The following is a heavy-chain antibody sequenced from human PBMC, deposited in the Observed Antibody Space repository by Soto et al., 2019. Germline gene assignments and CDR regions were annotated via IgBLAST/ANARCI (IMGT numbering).Heavy chain of an antibody. CDR1: GFTFRHFA. V-gene: IGHV3-30*18. CDR3: AKAHYDFWSGTRDYFDS. Sequence: VVLVESGGGVVQSGRSLRLSCEASGFTFRHFAMHWVRQAPGKGLEWVAVISYDASEEYYADSVKGRFTISRDKSGDTVYLQMDSLRVEDTAVYYCAKAHYDFWSGTRDYFDSWGQGTLVTVSS. D-gene: IGHD3-3*01. CDR2: ISYDASEE. J-gene: IGHJ4*02.